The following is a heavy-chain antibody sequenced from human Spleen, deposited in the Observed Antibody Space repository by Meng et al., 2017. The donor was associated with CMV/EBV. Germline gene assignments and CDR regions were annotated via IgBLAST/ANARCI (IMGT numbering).Heavy chain of an antibody. CDR2: ISSSGSYI. Sequence: GESLKISCAASGFTFSSYSMNWVRQAPGKGLEWVSSISSSGSYINYADSLKGRFTISRDNAKKSLYLQMNSLRAEDTAVYYCAGSIDYWGQGTLVIVSS. J-gene: IGHJ4*02. V-gene: IGHV3-21*01. CDR1: GFTFSSYS. CDR3: AGSIDY.